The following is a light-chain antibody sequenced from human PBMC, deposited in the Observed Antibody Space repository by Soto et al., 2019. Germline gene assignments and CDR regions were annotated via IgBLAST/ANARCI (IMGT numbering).Light chain of an antibody. J-gene: IGKJ4*01. CDR3: QQCYGSPPT. V-gene: IGKV4-1*01. Sequence: DIVMTQSPDSLAVSLGERATINCKCSQNILSSFDNKYYLVWYQQKPGQPPKLLMSWASTRESGVPDRFSGSGSGTDFTLNISNLQAEDVAIYYCQQCYGSPPTFGGGTKVEIK. CDR1: QNILSSFDNKYY. CDR2: WAS.